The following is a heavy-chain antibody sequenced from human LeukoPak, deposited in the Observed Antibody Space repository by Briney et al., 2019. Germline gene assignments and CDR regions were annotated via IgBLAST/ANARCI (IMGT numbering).Heavy chain of an antibody. CDR1: GGTFSSYT. Sequence: ASVKVSCKASGGTFSSYTISWVRQAPGQGLEWMGRIIPILGIANYAQKFQGRVTITADKSTSTAYMELSSLRSEDTAVYYCARVPYYYDSSGYPPRWGQGTLVTVSS. D-gene: IGHD3-22*01. CDR3: ARVPYYYDSSGYPPR. V-gene: IGHV1-69*02. J-gene: IGHJ4*02. CDR2: IIPILGIA.